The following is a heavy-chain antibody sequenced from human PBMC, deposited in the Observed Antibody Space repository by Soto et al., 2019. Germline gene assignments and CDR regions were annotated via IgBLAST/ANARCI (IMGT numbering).Heavy chain of an antibody. CDR2: IYYTGAA. Sequence: QVQLQESGPGVVRSSETLTLTCSVSGDSSTTGGFYWSLARLLPGKGLQWLSYIYYTGAAYYNPALQSRVTISLDTSQNHYSLKMTSLTAADSAVYYCASRTFSSISFDFWGPGRLVTVS. CDR1: GDSSTTGGFY. J-gene: IGHJ4*02. D-gene: IGHD6-13*01. CDR3: ASRTFSSISFDF. V-gene: IGHV4-31*03.